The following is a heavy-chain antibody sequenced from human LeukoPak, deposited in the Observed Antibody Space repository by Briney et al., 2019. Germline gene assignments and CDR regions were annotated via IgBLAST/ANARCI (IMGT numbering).Heavy chain of an antibody. V-gene: IGHV3-13*04. CDR1: GFTFSTYD. D-gene: IGHD1-7*01. J-gene: IGHJ6*02. CDR3: VREIRETVITRHYYYGIDV. CDR2: IEAGEDT. Sequence: GGSLRASCAASGFTFSTYDMQWVRQDTGKCLEWVSAIEAGEDTYYLGSVKGRFTISRENAKNVLYLQMSSLRVEDTAVYYCVREIRETVITRHYYYGIDVWGQGTTVTVSS.